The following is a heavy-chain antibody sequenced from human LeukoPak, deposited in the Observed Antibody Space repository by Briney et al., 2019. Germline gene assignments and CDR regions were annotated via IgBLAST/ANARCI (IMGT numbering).Heavy chain of an antibody. J-gene: IGHJ6*02. D-gene: IGHD1-26*01. CDR2: IYYSGST. CDR1: GGSVSSGSYY. V-gene: IGHV4-61*01. Sequence: SETLSLTCTVSGGSVSSGSYYWSWIRQPPGKGLEWIGYIYYSGSTNYNPSLKSRVTISVDTSKNQFSLKLSSVTAADTAVYYCARGRSNYYGMDVWGQGTTVTVSS. CDR3: ARGRSNYYGMDV.